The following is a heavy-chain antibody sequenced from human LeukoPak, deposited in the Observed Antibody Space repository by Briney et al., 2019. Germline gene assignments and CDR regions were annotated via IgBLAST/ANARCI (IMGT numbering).Heavy chain of an antibody. CDR1: RFTFDDYG. J-gene: IGHJ4*02. CDR2: INWNGGST. V-gene: IGHV3-20*04. D-gene: IGHD3-10*01. CDR3: ARDYYGSGGFNDY. Sequence: GGSLRLSCAASRFTFDDYGMSWVRQAPGKGLGCVSGINWNGGSTGYADSVKGRFTISRDNAKNSLYLQMNSLRAEDTALYYCARDYYGSGGFNDYWGQGTLVTVSS.